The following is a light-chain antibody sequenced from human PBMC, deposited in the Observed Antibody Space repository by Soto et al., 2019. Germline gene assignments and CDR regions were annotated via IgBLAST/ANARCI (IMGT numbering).Light chain of an antibody. V-gene: IGKV3-15*01. J-gene: IGKJ4*01. CDR3: QLCNDWPLT. CDR2: RAS. Sequence: EVVMTQSPATLSVSPGERATLSCRASQSVSTNLAWYQQKPGQPPSLLIYRASTRATGIPARFSGSGSGTEFTLTISSLQSEDFAVYYCQLCNDWPLTFGGGTKVEIK. CDR1: QSVSTN.